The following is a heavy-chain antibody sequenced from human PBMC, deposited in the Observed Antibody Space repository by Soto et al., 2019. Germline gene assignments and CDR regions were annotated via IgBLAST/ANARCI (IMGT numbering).Heavy chain of an antibody. V-gene: IGHV1-69*01. CDR3: ARGVHYYDRSGDPLYYCRGLAV. D-gene: IGHD3-22*01. Sequence: QVRLVQSGAEVKKPGSSVKVSCKASGCTFSSYGINWVRQAPGQGLEWMGGINPVIAKPHYAQKFQGRVPITEDESAITAYTPLSSLKPEDTAVYSCARGVHYYDRSGDPLYYCRGLAVWCHSTTVTVCS. J-gene: IGHJ6*02. CDR2: INPVIAKP. CDR1: GCTFSSYG.